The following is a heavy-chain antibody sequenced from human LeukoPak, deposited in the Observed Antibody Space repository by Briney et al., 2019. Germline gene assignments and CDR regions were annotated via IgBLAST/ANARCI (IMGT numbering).Heavy chain of an antibody. CDR3: ARLSSYGLLDY. J-gene: IGHJ4*02. Sequence: GGSLRLSCAASGFTFSSYGMHWVRQAPGKGLEWVAVIWYDGSNKYYADSVKGRFTISRDNSRNTLYPQMNSLRAEDTAVYYCARLSSYGLLDYWGQGTLVTVSS. CDR2: IWYDGSNK. CDR1: GFTFSSYG. V-gene: IGHV3-33*01. D-gene: IGHD5-18*01.